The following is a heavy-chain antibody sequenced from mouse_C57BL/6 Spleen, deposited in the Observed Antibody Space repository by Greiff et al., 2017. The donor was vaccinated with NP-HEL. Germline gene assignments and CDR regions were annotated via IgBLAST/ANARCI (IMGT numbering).Heavy chain of an antibody. V-gene: IGHV1-64*01. J-gene: IGHJ1*03. D-gene: IGHD3-1*01. Sequence: VQLQQPGAELVKPGASVELSCKASGYTFTSYWMHCVKQRPGQGLEWIGMIHPNSGSTNYNEKFKSKATLTVDKSSSTAYMQLSSLTSEDSAVYYRARGYPGGYFDVWGTGTTVTVSS. CDR1: GYTFTSYW. CDR2: IHPNSGST. CDR3: ARGYPGGYFDV.